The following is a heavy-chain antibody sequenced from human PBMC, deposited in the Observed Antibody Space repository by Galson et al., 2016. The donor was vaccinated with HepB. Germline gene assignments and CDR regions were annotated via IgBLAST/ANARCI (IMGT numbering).Heavy chain of an antibody. CDR2: IKSKIDRATT. V-gene: IGHV3-15*07. CDR3: TSDNGPGFFGMDV. J-gene: IGHJ6*02. D-gene: IGHD2-8*01. CDR1: GSTFSNAW. Sequence: SLRLSCAAPGSTFSNAWMNWVRHIPGKGLEWVGRIKSKIDRATTDYTAPVKGRFTISRDDSKSTLYLQMNSLKTDDTAVYYCTSDNGPGFFGMDVWGPGTTITVSS.